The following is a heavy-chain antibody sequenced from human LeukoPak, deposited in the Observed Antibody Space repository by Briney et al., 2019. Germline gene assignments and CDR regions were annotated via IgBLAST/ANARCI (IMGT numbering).Heavy chain of an antibody. CDR2: INHSGST. CDR3: AREDDTGRYMGDDAFDI. CDR1: GVSFSGYY. Sequence: SETLSLTCAVYGVSFSGYYWSWIRQPPGKGLEWVGEINHSGSTNYNPSLKSRVTISVDTSKNQFSLKLSSVTAADTAVYYCAREDDTGRYMGDDAFDIWGQGTMVTVSS. J-gene: IGHJ3*02. V-gene: IGHV4-34*01. D-gene: IGHD1-26*01.